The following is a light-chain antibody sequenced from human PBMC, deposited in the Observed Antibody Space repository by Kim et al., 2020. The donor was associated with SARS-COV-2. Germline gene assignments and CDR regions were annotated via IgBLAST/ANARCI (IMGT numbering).Light chain of an antibody. Sequence: CNLSSGYSNYNVDWYQQRPGRGPRCGMRVGTGGIVGSKGAGIPDRFSVLGSGLSRNLTIKNIQEEDESDYHCGADHGSGDHFMYVFGTGTRVTVL. J-gene: IGLJ1*01. CDR3: GADHGSGDHFMYV. CDR1: SGYSNYN. CDR2: VGTGGIVG. V-gene: IGLV9-49*03.